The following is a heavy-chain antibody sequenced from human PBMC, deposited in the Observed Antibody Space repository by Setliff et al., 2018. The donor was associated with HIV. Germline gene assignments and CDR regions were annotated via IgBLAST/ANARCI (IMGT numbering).Heavy chain of an antibody. J-gene: IGHJ3*01. V-gene: IGHV4-31*03. CDR2: ILDSGST. CDR3: ARVPNWGSAPFAYDV. D-gene: IGHD7-27*01. CDR1: GGPITTSTYY. Sequence: PSETLSLTCSVSGGPITTSTYYWNWIRQLPGKGLEWIGYILDSGSTYYNPSLRGRLSMSIDTSANQFSVELTSVTAADTALYFCARVPNWGSAPFAYDVWGLGTMVTVSS.